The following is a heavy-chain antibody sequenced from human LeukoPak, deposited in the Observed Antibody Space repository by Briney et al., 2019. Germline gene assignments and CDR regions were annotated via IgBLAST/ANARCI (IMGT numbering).Heavy chain of an antibody. Sequence: GGSLRLSCAASGFTFSTYDMIWVRQAPGKGLEWLSTITTRSSNTYYAEPAKGRFTISRDDAKNSLHLQMNSLRAEDTAVYYCGRNFNYWGQRTLVTVAS. CDR3: GRNFNY. V-gene: IGHV3-21*01. CDR1: GFTFSTYD. CDR2: ITTRSSNT. J-gene: IGHJ4*02.